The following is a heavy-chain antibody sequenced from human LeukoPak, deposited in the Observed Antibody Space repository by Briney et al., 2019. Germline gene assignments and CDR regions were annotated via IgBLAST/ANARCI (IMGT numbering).Heavy chain of an antibody. Sequence: AAVKVSCKSAGHTFTGYDMHLLRQAPVQGLELMGWINPNSGGTNFAQKFQGRVTMTSDAAISTAYMELSRLRSDDTAVYYCARDQTDIVGAEAFDYWGQGTLGTVSS. D-gene: IGHD1-26*01. CDR3: ARDQTDIVGAEAFDY. CDR1: GHTFTGYD. J-gene: IGHJ4*02. CDR2: INPNSGGT. V-gene: IGHV1-2*02.